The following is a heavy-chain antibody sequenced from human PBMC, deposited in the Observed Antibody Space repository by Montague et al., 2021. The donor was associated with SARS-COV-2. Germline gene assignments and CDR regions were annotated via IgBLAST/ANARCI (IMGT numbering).Heavy chain of an antibody. CDR1: GGSISSGGYY. D-gene: IGHD3-22*01. CDR2: IYYSGST. J-gene: IGHJ2*01. CDR3: ARSPEPMIILIITSLNWYFDL. V-gene: IGHV4-31*03. Sequence: TLSLTCTVSGGSISSGGYYWSWIRQHPGKGPEWIGYIYYSGSTCYNPSLKSRVTISVDTSKNQFSLKVSSVTAADTAVYYCARSPEPMIILIITSLNWYFDLWGRGTLVTVSS.